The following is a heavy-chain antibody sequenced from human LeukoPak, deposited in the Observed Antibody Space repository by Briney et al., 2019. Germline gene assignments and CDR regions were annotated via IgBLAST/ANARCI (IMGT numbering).Heavy chain of an antibody. CDR3: ARALSIGSFDWLYFEGLGFSWDAFDI. D-gene: IGHD3-9*01. V-gene: IGHV4-30-2*01. Sequence: SETLSLTCAVSGGSISRGGYSWSWIRQPPGKCLEWIGYMYHSGSTYYNPSLKSRVPISLARPKNQFSLTLRSVTAADTAVSYFARALSIGSFDWLYFEGLGFSWDAFDIWGQGTMVTASS. CDR1: GGSISRGGYS. J-gene: IGHJ3*02. CDR2: MYHSGST.